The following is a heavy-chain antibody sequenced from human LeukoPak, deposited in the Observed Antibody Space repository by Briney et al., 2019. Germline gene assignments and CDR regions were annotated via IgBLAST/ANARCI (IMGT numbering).Heavy chain of an antibody. V-gene: IGHV3-73*01. J-gene: IGHJ4*02. CDR2: IRSKANSYAT. D-gene: IGHD5-18*01. CDR3: TTWIQLWLYYFDY. CDR1: GFTFSGSA. Sequence: GGSLRLSCAASGFTFSGSAMHWVRQASGKGLEWVGRIRSKANSYATADAASVKGRFTISRDDSKNTAYLQMNSLKTEDTAVYYCTTWIQLWLYYFDYWGQGTLVTVSS.